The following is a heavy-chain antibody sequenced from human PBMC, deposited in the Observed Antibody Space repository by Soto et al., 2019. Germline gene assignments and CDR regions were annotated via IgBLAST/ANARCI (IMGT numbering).Heavy chain of an antibody. CDR3: ARDYRFGYSGHDPDY. CDR2: ISAYNGNT. V-gene: IGHV1-18*01. Sequence: ASVKVSCKASGYTFTSYGISWVRQAPGQGLEWMGWISAYNGNTNYAQKLQGRVTMTTDTSTGTAYMELRSLGSDDTAVYYCARDYRFGYSGHDPDYWGQGTLVTVSS. CDR1: GYTFTSYG. D-gene: IGHD5-12*01. J-gene: IGHJ4*02.